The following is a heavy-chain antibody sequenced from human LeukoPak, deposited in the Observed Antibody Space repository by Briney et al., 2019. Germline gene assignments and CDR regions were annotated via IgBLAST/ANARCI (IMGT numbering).Heavy chain of an antibody. CDR1: GGSVSSGSYY. D-gene: IGHD6-19*01. CDR3: ARHLRNTGYISGWAETNY. J-gene: IGHJ4*02. V-gene: IGHV4-61*01. Sequence: SETLSLTCTVSGGSVSSGSYYWSWIRQPPGKGLEWIGYIYYSGSTNYNPSLKSRVTISVDTSKNQFSLKLTSVTAADTAVYYCARHLRNTGYISGWAETNYWGQGTLVTVSS. CDR2: IYYSGST.